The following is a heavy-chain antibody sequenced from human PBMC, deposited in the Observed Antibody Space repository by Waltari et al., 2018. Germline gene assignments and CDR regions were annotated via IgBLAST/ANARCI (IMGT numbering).Heavy chain of an antibody. CDR2: TYYTGNS. Sequence: QVRLQESGPRLVKPSQTLSLTCTVSGGSLTNADYYWSWSRQSPGKGLEWIGDTYYTGNSNYNPSLKSRITISVDTSKNQFSLKLTSVTAADTAVYYCARDFGYSSADWGQGILVTVSS. J-gene: IGHJ4*02. CDR3: ARDFGYSSAD. D-gene: IGHD2-15*01. CDR1: GGSLTNADYY. V-gene: IGHV4-30-4*01.